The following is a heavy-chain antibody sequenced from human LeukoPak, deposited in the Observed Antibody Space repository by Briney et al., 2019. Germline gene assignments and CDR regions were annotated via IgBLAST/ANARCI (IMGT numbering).Heavy chain of an antibody. Sequence: ASVKVSCKASGYTFTSYAMNWVRQAPGQGLEWMGWINTDTGNPTYAQGFTGRFVFSLDTSVSTAYLQISSLKAEDTAVYYYAKTYYYGSGSYQPYDAFDIWGQGTMVTVSS. CDR3: AKTYYYGSGSYQPYDAFDI. CDR1: GYTFTSYA. V-gene: IGHV7-4-1*02. J-gene: IGHJ3*02. D-gene: IGHD3-10*01. CDR2: INTDTGNP.